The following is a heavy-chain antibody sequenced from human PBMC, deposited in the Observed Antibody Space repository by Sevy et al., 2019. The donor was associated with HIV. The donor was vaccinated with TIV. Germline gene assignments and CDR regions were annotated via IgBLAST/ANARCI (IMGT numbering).Heavy chain of an antibody. J-gene: IGHJ6*03. Sequence: SETLSLTCTVSGGSISSYYWSWIRQPPGKGLEWIGYIYYSGSTNYNPSLKSRVTISVDTSKNQFSLKLSSVTAADTAGYYCAREAYDFWSGYYPKPYYYYMDVWGKGTTVTVSS. CDR1: GGSISSYY. D-gene: IGHD3-3*01. CDR3: AREAYDFWSGYYPKPYYYYMDV. V-gene: IGHV4-59*01. CDR2: IYYSGST.